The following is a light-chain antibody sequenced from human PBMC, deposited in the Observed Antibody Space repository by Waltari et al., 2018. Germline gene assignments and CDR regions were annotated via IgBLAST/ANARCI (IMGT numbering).Light chain of an antibody. CDR1: QTIANK. Sequence: EIVMTQSPATLSVSPGEGVTLSCRASQTIANKLAWYQQKPGQAPRLRIYAASTRATGVPGRFSGGGSGTEFTLSISSLQSEDFAVYYCQQYFSWPPRVIFGPGTKVDMK. CDR3: QQYFSWPPRVI. V-gene: IGKV3-15*01. J-gene: IGKJ3*01. CDR2: AAS.